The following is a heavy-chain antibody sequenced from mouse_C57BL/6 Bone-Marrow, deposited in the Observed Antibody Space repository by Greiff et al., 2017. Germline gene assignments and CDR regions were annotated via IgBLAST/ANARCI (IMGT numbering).Heavy chain of an antibody. CDR1: GYTFTSYW. V-gene: IGHV1-64*01. D-gene: IGHD1-1*01. CDR2: LHPNSGST. CDR3: ARSYYYGSSCDY. Sequence: VQLQQPGAELVKPGASVKLSCKASGYTFTSYWLPWVKQRPGQGLAWIGMLHPNSGSTNYNEKFKSKATLTVEKSSSTAYMQLNSLTSEDSAVYYCARSYYYGSSCDYGGQGTTRTVSS. J-gene: IGHJ2*01.